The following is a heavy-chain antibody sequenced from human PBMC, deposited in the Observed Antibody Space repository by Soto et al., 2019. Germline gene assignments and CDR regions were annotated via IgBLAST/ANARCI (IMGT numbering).Heavy chain of an antibody. CDR2: IYPGDSDT. CDR1: GYTFTDYW. J-gene: IGHJ6*02. CDR3: ARHPEVRGVRYYYYGMDV. Sequence: PGESLKISCKGSGYTFTDYWIGWVRQLPGKGLEWMGIIYPGDSDTRYSPSFQGQVTITADKSISTAYLQWSSLKASDTAMYYCARHPEVRGVRYYYYGMDVWGQGTTVTVSS. D-gene: IGHD3-10*01. V-gene: IGHV5-51*01.